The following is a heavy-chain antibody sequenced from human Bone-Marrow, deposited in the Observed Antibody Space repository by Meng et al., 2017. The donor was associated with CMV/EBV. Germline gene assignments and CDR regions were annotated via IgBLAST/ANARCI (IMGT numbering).Heavy chain of an antibody. J-gene: IGHJ6*02. Sequence: GESLKISCAASGFTFSNAWMSWVRQAPGKGLEWVGRIKSKTDGGTTDYAAPVKGRFTISRDDSKNTLYLQMNSLKTEDTAVYYCAGKTDQLLYYYYGMDVWGQGTTVTVSS. CDR3: AGKTDQLLYYYYGMDV. CDR2: IKSKTDGGTT. V-gene: IGHV3-15*01. D-gene: IGHD2-2*01. CDR1: GFTFSNAW.